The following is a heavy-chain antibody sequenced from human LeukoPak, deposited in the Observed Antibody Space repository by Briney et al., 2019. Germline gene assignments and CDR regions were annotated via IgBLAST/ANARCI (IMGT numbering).Heavy chain of an antibody. J-gene: IGHJ4*02. CDR3: AMAAGGITSNR. D-gene: IGHD6-13*01. Sequence: GGSLRLSCAASGFTFSSYEMNWVRQAPGKGLEWVSYISSSGSTIYYADSVKGRFTISRDNAKNSLYLQMNSLRAEDTAVYYCAMAAGGITSNRWGQGTLVTVSS. CDR1: GFTFSSYE. V-gene: IGHV3-48*03. CDR2: ISSSGSTI.